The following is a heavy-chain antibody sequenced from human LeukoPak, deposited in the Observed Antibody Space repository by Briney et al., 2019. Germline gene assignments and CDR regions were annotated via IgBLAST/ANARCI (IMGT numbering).Heavy chain of an antibody. V-gene: IGHV1-69*05. CDR1: GGTFSSYA. J-gene: IGHJ6*03. CDR3: ARSIAAAGGDYYYYMDV. D-gene: IGHD6-13*01. Sequence: GASVKVSCKASGGTFSSYAISWVRQAPGQGLEWMGGIIPIFGTANYAQKFQGRVTITTDESTSTAYMELSSLRSEDKAVYYCARSIAAAGGDYYYYMDVWGNGTTVTVSS. CDR2: IIPIFGTA.